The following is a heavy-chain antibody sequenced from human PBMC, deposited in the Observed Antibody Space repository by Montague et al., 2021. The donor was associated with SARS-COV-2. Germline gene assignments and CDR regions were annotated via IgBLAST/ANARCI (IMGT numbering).Heavy chain of an antibody. Sequence: NKESYMDSVKGRFTVSRDTSRNSLYLQMNSLRVEDTAVYYCVRATFYMDFWGDGTTVAVSS. CDR3: VRATFYMDF. V-gene: IGHV3-7*01. D-gene: IGHD3-16*01. CDR2: NKE. J-gene: IGHJ6*03.